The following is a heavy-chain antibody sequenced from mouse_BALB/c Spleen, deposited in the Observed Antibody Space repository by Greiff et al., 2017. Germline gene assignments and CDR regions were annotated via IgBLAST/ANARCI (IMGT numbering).Heavy chain of an antibody. CDR1: GYSITSDYA. CDR2: ISYSGST. Sequence: DVQLQESGPGLVKPSQSLSLTCTVTGYSITSDYAWNWIRQFPGNKLEWMGYISYSGSTSYNPSLKSRISITRDTSKNQFFLQLNSVTTEDTATYYCARGGGNYAFAYWGQGTLVTVSA. D-gene: IGHD2-1*01. CDR3: ARGGGNYAFAY. J-gene: IGHJ3*01. V-gene: IGHV3-2*02.